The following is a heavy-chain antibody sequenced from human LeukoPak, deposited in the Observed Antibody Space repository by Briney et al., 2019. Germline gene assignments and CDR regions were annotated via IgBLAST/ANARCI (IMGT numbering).Heavy chain of an antibody. J-gene: IGHJ3*02. CDR3: ARVTMIKRGAFDI. V-gene: IGHV1-8*03. D-gene: IGHD3-22*01. Sequence: GASVKVSCKASGYTFTSYDINWVRQATGQRLEWMGWMNPNSGNTGYAQKFQGRVTITRNTSISTAYMELSSLRSEDTAVYYCARVTMIKRGAFDIWGQGTMVTVSS. CDR1: GYTFTSYD. CDR2: MNPNSGNT.